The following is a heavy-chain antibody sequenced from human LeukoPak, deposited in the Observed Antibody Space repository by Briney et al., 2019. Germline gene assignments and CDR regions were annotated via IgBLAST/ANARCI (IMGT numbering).Heavy chain of an antibody. V-gene: IGHV1-2*02. Sequence: ASVKVSCKASGYTFTGYYMHWVRQAPGQGLEWMGWINPNSGGTNYAQKVQGRVTMTRDKSISTAYMELSRLRSDDTAVYYCARGTAGVYFDYCGQGTLVTVSS. D-gene: IGHD2-2*01. CDR1: GYTFTGYY. CDR2: INPNSGGT. J-gene: IGHJ4*02. CDR3: ARGTAGVYFDY.